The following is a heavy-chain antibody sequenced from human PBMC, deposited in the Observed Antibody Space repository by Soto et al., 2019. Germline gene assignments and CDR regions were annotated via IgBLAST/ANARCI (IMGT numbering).Heavy chain of an antibody. Sequence: QVQLVQSAGEVKKPGASAIVSCQASGYTFRNYIIAWLRQAPGQGLESMGWISPYNGNTNYARQFRGRVTLTTDTYTSAAYLELRNLGSDDAATYYCARYCAGNACYSRHYYAMDVWCQGTTVSVSS. V-gene: IGHV1-18*01. J-gene: IGHJ6*02. D-gene: IGHD2-21*02. CDR2: ISPYNGNT. CDR1: GYTFRNYI. CDR3: ARYCAGNACYSRHYYAMDV.